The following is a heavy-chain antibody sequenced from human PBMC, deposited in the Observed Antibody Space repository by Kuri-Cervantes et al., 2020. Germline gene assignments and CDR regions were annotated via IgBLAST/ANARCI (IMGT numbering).Heavy chain of an antibody. CDR1: GFTFSDYY. V-gene: IGHV3-11*06. J-gene: IGHJ5*02. CDR2: ISSSSSYI. CDR3: ARGLLFNWFDP. Sequence: GGSLRLSCAASGFTFSDYYMSWIRQAPGKGLEWVSSISSSSSYIYYADSVKGRFTISRDNAKNSLYLQMNSLRAEDTAVYYCARGLLFNWFDPWGQGTLVTVSS. D-gene: IGHD2/OR15-2a*01.